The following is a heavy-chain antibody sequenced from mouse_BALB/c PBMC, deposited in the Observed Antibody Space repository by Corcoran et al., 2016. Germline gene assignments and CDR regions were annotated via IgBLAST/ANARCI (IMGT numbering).Heavy chain of an antibody. Sequence: QIQLVQSGPELKKTGETVKISCKASGYTFTNYGMNWVKQDPGKGLKWMGWINTYTGEPTYADDFKGRFAFSLETSASTAYLQINNLKNEDTATYFCASEPYAMDYWGQGTSVTVSS. J-gene: IGHJ4*01. CDR1: GYTFTNYG. CDR2: INTYTGEP. CDR3: ASEPYAMDY. V-gene: IGHV9-3-1*01.